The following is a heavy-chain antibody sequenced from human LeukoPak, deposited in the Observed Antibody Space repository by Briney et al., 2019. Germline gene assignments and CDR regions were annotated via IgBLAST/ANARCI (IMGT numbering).Heavy chain of an antibody. CDR1: GFTFTSYG. CDR3: AKAFSGSGFDY. CDR2: ISNGGGYT. D-gene: IGHD3-10*01. V-gene: IGHV3-23*01. Sequence: PGGSLRLSCAASGFTFTSYGMSWVRQAPGKGLEWVSAISNGGGYTYYADSVKGRFTISRDNSKNTLYLQMNGLRVEDTALYYCAKAFSGSGFDYWGQGTLVTVSS. J-gene: IGHJ4*02.